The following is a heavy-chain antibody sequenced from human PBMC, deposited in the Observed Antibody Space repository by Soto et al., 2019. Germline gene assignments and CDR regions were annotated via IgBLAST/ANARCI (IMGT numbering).Heavy chain of an antibody. CDR3: ARDVGYCSSTSCYNPDY. J-gene: IGHJ4*02. CDR2: IVVDSGNT. Sequence: SVXVSCKASGFTLTSSAMQWVRQARGQRLEWIGWIVVDSGNTNYAQKFQERVTITRDISTSTAYMELRSLRSDDTAVYYCARDVGYCSSTSCYNPDYWGQGTPVTVSS. CDR1: GFTLTSSA. V-gene: IGHV1-58*02. D-gene: IGHD2-2*02.